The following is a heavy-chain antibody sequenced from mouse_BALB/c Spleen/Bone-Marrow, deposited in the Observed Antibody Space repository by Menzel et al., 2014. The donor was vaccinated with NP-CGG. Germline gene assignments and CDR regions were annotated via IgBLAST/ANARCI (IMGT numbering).Heavy chain of an antibody. CDR1: GYTFTNYN. J-gene: IGHJ4*01. CDR3: ARRVYYDYYAMDY. V-gene: IGHV1S135*01. D-gene: IGHD1-1*01. CDR2: IDPYSGGS. Sequence: EVQRVESGPELVKPGASVKVSCKASGYTFTNYNMYWVKQSHGKSLEWIGYIDPYSGGSRYNQNLKGKATLTVDKSSSTAYMHLNSLTSEDSAVYYCARRVYYDYYAMDYWGQGTSVTVSS.